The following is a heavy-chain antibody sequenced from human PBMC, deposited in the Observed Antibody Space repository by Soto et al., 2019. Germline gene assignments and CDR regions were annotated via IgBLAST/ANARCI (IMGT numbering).Heavy chain of an antibody. CDR1: GGSIGSYY. Sequence: QVQLQESGPGLVKPSETLSLTCTVSGGSIGSYYWSWIRQPPGQGLEWIAYIHHSGSTNYSPSLKSRGTISGDSSKSQFSLRLTSVTAADTAVYYCARSYYDSSGYLDAFDIWGQGTMVTVSS. CDR3: ARSYYDSSGYLDAFDI. J-gene: IGHJ3*02. D-gene: IGHD3-22*01. V-gene: IGHV4-59*01. CDR2: IHHSGST.